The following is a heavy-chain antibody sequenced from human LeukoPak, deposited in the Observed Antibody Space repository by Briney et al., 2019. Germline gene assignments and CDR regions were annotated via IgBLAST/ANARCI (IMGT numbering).Heavy chain of an antibody. D-gene: IGHD6-13*01. CDR2: TYYRSKWYN. J-gene: IGHJ6*03. V-gene: IGHV6-1*01. Sequence: SQTLSLTCAISGDSVSSNSAAWNWIRQSPSRGLEWLGRTYYRSKWYNDYAVSVKSRITINPDTSKNQFSLQLNSVTPEDTAVYYCARDRSSSWPTPPYYYYMDVWGKGTTVTISS. CDR3: ARDRSSSWPTPPYYYYMDV. CDR1: GDSVSSNSAA.